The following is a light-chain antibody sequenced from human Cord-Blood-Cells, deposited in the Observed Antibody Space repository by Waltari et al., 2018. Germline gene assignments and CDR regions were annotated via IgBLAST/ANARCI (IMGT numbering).Light chain of an antibody. Sequence: EIVMTQSPATLSVSPGERATLSCRASQRVSSNLAWYQQKPGQAPRLLIYCASTRATGIPARFSGSGSGTEFTLTISSLQSEDFAVYYCQQYNNWGTFGQGTKVEIK. J-gene: IGKJ1*01. CDR1: QRVSSN. CDR3: QQYNNWGT. CDR2: CAS. V-gene: IGKV3-15*01.